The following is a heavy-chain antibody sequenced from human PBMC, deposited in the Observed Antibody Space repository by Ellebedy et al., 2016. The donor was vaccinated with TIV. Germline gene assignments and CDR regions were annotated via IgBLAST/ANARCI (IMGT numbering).Heavy chain of an antibody. CDR2: ISHNGLDT. V-gene: IGHV3-23*01. Sequence: GESLKISCAASGFTLSNFAMSWVRQAPGRGLEWVSVISHNGLDTNLADSVKGRFTISRDISKSTLYLQMNSLRAEDTAVYYCAKGGGAYRPFDYWGQGTLVTVSS. CDR1: GFTLSNFA. D-gene: IGHD4-17*01. J-gene: IGHJ4*02. CDR3: AKGGGAYRPFDY.